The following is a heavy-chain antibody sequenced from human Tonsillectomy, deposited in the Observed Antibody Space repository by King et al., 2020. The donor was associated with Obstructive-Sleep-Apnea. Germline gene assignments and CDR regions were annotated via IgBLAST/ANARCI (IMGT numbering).Heavy chain of an antibody. D-gene: IGHD3-22*01. CDR3: ARYYYDSSGYYYP. Sequence: VQLVESGGGLVQPGGSLRLSCAASGFTFSSYSMNWVRQAPGKGLEWVSYISSSSSTIYYADSVKGRFTISRDNAKNSLYLQMNSLRAEDTAVYYCARYYYDSSGYYYPWGQGTLVTVSS. V-gene: IGHV3-48*04. CDR1: GFTFSSYS. J-gene: IGHJ5*02. CDR2: ISSSSSTI.